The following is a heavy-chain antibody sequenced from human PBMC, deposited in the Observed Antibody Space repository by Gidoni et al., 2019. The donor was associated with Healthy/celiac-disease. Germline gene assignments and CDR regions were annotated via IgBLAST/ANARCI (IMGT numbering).Heavy chain of an antibody. CDR2: IYYSWST. J-gene: IGHJ4*02. CDR3: ARGGEAAFDY. D-gene: IGHD3-16*01. Sequence: LQESGPGLVKPSQTLSLTCTVSGGSISSGGYYWSWIRQHPGKGLEWIGYIYYSWSTYYNPSLKSRVTISIDTSKNQFSLKLSSVTAADTAAYYCARGGEAAFDYWGQGTLVNVSS. CDR1: GGSISSGGYY. V-gene: IGHV4-31*03.